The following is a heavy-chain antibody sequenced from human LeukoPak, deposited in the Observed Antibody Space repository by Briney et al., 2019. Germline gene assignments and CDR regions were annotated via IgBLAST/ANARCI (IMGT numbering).Heavy chain of an antibody. CDR1: GYTFTGYY. CDR2: INPNSGGT. CDR3: ARHGGTVTTYYYYYTDV. D-gene: IGHD4-17*01. J-gene: IGHJ6*03. Sequence: ASVKVSCKASGYTFTGYYMHWVRQAPGQGLEWMGWINPNSGGTNYAQKFQGRVTMTRDTSISTAYMELRSLRSDDTAVYYCARHGGTVTTYYYYYTDVWGKGTTVTVSS. V-gene: IGHV1-2*02.